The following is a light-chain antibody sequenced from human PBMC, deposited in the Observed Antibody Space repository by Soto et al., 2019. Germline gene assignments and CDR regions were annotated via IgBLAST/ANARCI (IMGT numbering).Light chain of an antibody. J-gene: IGLJ3*02. CDR2: EVR. CDR1: NRDVGSYNL. Sequence: QSVLTQPASVSGSPGQSITIACTGTNRDVGSYNLVSWYQQRPGEAPKLIISEVRNRPSGISYRFTGSKSGNTASLTISGLQAEDEAVYYCCSHSSSITWMFGGGTKLTVL. CDR3: CSHSSSITWM. V-gene: IGLV2-14*01.